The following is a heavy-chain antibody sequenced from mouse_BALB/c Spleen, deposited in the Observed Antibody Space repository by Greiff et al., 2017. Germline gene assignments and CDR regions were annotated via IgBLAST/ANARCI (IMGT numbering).Heavy chain of an antibody. CDR1: GYTFTNYW. CDR3: ARWYYGNYYAMDY. CDR2: IYPGGGYT. J-gene: IGHJ4*01. Sequence: QVQLQQSGAELVRPGTSVKISCKASGYTFTNYWLGWVKQRPGHGLEWIGDIYPGGGYTNYNEKFKGKATLTADTSSSTAYMQLSSLTSEDSAVYFCARWYYGNYYAMDYWGQGTSVTVSS. V-gene: IGHV1-63*02. D-gene: IGHD2-1*01.